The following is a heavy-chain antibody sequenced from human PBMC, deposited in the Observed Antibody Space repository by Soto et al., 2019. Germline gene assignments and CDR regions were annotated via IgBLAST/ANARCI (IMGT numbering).Heavy chain of an antibody. V-gene: IGHV3-30*18. CDR2: ISYAGRDR. CDR1: EFTFSTND. J-gene: IGHJ6*04. CDR3: AKDYQRLYDSYGMDV. D-gene: IGHD2-2*02. Sequence: QVQLVESGGGVVQPGRALRLSCAGSEFTFSTNDMDRVRQAPGKGLEWLGLISYAGRDRYYAGSVKGRFTISRDNSKNALDLQMSSLRAEDTAVYYCAKDYQRLYDSYGMDVWRKGSTVTVSS.